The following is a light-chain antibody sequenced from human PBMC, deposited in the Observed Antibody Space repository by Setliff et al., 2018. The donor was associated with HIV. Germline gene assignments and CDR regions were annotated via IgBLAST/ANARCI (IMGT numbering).Light chain of an antibody. Sequence: QSALTQPASVSGSPGQSITISCTGTSSGVGGYNYVSWYQHHPGKAPKLMIYDVSKRPSGASNRFSGSKSGNTASLTISGLQAEDEADYYCSSYTSSSTFVFGTGTKVTVL. J-gene: IGLJ1*01. CDR3: SSYTSSSTFV. CDR2: DVS. CDR1: SSGVGGYNY. V-gene: IGLV2-14*03.